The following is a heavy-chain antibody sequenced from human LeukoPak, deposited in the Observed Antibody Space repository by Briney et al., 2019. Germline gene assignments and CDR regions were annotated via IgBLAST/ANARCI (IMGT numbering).Heavy chain of an antibody. D-gene: IGHD6-6*01. J-gene: IGHJ4*02. CDR1: GFTFSSYW. CDR2: ISGSGGST. V-gene: IGHV3-23*01. Sequence: PGGSLRLSCAASGFTFSSYWMNWVRQAPGKGLEWVSAISGSGGSTYYADSVKGRFTISRDNSKNTLYLQMNSLRAEDTAVYYCANGDSSSYYFDYWGQGTLVTVSS. CDR3: ANGDSSSYYFDY.